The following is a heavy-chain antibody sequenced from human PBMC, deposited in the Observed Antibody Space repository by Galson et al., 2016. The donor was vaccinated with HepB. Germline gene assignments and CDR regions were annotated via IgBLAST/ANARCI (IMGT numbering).Heavy chain of an antibody. CDR1: GYSFTGYY. CDR3: ARVKWLRSPFDM. V-gene: IGHV1-46*03. Sequence: SVKVSCKASGYSFTGYYMHWVRQAPGQGLEWMGMINPSGGSTTYTQKFLGRVTMTRNMSTSTVYMELRSRRSEETAVYYCARVKWLRSPFDMWGQGTMVTVSS. D-gene: IGHD5-12*01. J-gene: IGHJ3*02. CDR2: INPSGGST.